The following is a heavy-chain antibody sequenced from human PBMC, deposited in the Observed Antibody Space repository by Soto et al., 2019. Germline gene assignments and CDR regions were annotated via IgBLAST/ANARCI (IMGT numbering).Heavy chain of an antibody. Sequence: QVQLVQSGAEVKKPGASVKVSCKASGYTFTLYGITWVRQAPGQGLEWMGCISAYNGNTNYAQKLQGRVTMTTDTSTSAAHMELRSLRADDTAVYYWAKERGYSYGYDYWGQGTLVTVSS. CDR2: ISAYNGNT. D-gene: IGHD5-18*01. CDR3: AKERGYSYGYDY. J-gene: IGHJ4*02. V-gene: IGHV1-18*01. CDR1: GYTFTLYG.